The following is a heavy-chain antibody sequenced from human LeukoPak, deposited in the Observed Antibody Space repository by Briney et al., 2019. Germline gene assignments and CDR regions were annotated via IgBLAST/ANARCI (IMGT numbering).Heavy chain of an antibody. D-gene: IGHD6-13*01. CDR3: TRDAPSDSSSWYYFDY. CDR2: IRGKAYGGTI. CDR1: EFTVGDYA. J-gene: IGHJ4*02. Sequence: PGGSLRLSCTASEFTVGDYAISWVRQAPGKGLEWVGFIRGKAYGGTIEYAASVKGRFTISRDDSKSIAYLQMNSLKIEDTAVYYCTRDAPSDSSSWYYFDYWGQGTLVTVSS. V-gene: IGHV3-49*04.